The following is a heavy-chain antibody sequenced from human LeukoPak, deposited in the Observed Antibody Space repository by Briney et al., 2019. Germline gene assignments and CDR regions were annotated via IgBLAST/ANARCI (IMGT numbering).Heavy chain of an antibody. CDR2: INHSGST. J-gene: IGHJ4*02. D-gene: IGHD4-17*01. Sequence: SETLSLTCAVYGGSFSGYYWSWIRQPPGKGLEWIGEINHSGSTNYNPSLKSRVTISVDTSKNQFSLKLSSVTAADTAVYYCARSPRYGDYVLGGFDYWGQGTLVTVSS. V-gene: IGHV4-34*01. CDR1: GGSFSGYY. CDR3: ARSPRYGDYVLGGFDY.